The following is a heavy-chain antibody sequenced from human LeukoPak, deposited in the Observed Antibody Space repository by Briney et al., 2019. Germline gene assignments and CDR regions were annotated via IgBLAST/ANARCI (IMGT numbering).Heavy chain of an antibody. J-gene: IGHJ6*04. V-gene: IGHV3-23*01. Sequence: GGSLRLSCAASGFTLSTYAMSWVRQTPGKGLEWVAATSSSDAGTHHADSVRGRFTISRDNSKNTLYLQMNSLRAEDTAVYYCAELGITMIGGVWGKGTTVTISS. D-gene: IGHD3-10*02. CDR1: GFTLSTYA. CDR3: AELGITMIGGV. CDR2: TSSSDAGT.